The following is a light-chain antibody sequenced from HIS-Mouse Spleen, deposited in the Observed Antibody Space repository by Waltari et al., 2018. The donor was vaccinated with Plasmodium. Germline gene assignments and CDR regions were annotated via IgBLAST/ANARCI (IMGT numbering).Light chain of an antibody. J-gene: IGLJ3*02. CDR1: ALPKKS. CDR3: YSTDSSGNHRV. CDR2: EDS. V-gene: IGLV3-10*01. Sequence: SYDLTQPPSVSVSPGQTARITCSGAALPKKSAYWYQQKSGQAPVLVIYEDSKRPSGIPERFSGSSSGTMATLTISGAQVEDEADYYCYSTDSSGNHRVFGGGTKLTVL.